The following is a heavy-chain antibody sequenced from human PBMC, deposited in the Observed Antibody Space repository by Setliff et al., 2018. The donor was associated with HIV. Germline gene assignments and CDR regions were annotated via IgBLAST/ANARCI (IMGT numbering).Heavy chain of an antibody. CDR3: ARGARYYNILTAYITLGYYYYMDV. D-gene: IGHD3-9*01. Sequence: SVKVSCKASGGTFSSYAISWVRQAPGQGLEWMGGIIPIFGTPNYAQKFQGRVTITADESTSTAYMELSSLRSGDTAVYYCARGARYYNILTAYITLGYYYYMDVWGKGTTVTVSS. CDR1: GGTFSSYA. J-gene: IGHJ6*03. V-gene: IGHV1-69*13. CDR2: IIPIFGTP.